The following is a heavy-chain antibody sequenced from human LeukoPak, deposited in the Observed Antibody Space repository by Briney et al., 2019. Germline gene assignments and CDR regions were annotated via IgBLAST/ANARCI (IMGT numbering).Heavy chain of an antibody. V-gene: IGHV4-59*08. CDR1: GGSISSYY. D-gene: IGHD3-9*01. CDR2: IYYSGST. J-gene: IGHJ3*02. Sequence: PSETLSLTCTVSGGSISSYYWSWIRQLPGKGLEWIGYIYYSGSTNYNPSLKSRVTISVDTSKNQFSLKLSSVTAADTAVYYCARQEVSMAILGAFGIWGQGTMVTVSS. CDR3: ARQEVSMAILGAFGI.